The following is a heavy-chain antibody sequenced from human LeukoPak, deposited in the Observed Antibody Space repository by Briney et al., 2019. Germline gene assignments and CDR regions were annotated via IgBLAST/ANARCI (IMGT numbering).Heavy chain of an antibody. J-gene: IGHJ4*02. V-gene: IGHV3-23*01. Sequence: GGSLRLSCAASGFTFSSYNMNWVRQAPGKGLEWVSAISGSGGSTYYADSVKGRFTISRDNSKNTLYLQMNSLRAEDTAVYYCAKGFRAGSYFDYWGQGTLVTVSS. CDR2: ISGSGGST. CDR1: GFTFSSYN. CDR3: AKGFRAGSYFDY.